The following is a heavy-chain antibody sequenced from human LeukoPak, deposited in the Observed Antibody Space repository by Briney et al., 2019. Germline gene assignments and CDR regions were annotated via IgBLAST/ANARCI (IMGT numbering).Heavy chain of an antibody. CDR2: IYYSGST. CDR3: ARAGVATLDRAFDI. Sequence: PSETLSLTCTVSGGSISSGGYYWSWIRQHPGKGLEWIGYIYYSGSTYYNPSLKSRVTTSVDTSKNQFSLKLSSVTAADTAVYYCARAGVATLDRAFDIWGQGTMVTVSS. J-gene: IGHJ3*02. CDR1: GGSISSGGYY. V-gene: IGHV4-31*03. D-gene: IGHD5-12*01.